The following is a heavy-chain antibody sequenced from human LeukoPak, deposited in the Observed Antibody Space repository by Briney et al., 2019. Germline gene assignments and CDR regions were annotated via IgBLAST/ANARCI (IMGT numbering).Heavy chain of an antibody. V-gene: IGHV1-69*13. D-gene: IGHD3-22*01. CDR1: GGTFSNYS. Sequence: SVKVSCKASGGTFSNYSISWVRQAPGQGLEWMGGIIPIFGTANYAQKFQGRVTITADESTSTAYMELSSLRSEDTAVYYCARDWPDYYDSSGYAVRLFDYWGQGTLVTVSS. CDR2: IIPIFGTA. J-gene: IGHJ4*02. CDR3: ARDWPDYYDSSGYAVRLFDY.